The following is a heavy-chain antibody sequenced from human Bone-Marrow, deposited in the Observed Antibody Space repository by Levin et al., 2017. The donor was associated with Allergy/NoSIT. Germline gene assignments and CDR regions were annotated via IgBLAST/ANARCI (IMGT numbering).Heavy chain of an antibody. CDR3: AKVVNVGMDHGDYVATYYFDH. CDR1: GFTFSSYA. V-gene: IGHV3-23*01. CDR2: ISGRGGSK. Sequence: GGSLRLSCAASGFTFSSYAMNWVRQAPGKGLEWVSGISGRGGSKYYEDSVKGRFTISRDNSKNTLYLQMKSLRAEDTAVYYCAKVVNVGMDHGDYVATYYFDHWGQGTLVIVSS. J-gene: IGHJ4*02. D-gene: IGHD4-17*01.